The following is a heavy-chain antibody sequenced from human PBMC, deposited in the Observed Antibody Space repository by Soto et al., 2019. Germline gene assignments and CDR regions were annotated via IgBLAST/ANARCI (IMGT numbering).Heavy chain of an antibody. CDR3: ARTASSSSFDY. D-gene: IGHD6-13*01. V-gene: IGHV4-31*03. Sequence: QVQLQESGPGLVKPSQTLSLTCTVSGGSISSGDYYWSWIRQHPGKGLEWIGYIYYSGSTYYNPSLKSRITISVDTSKNQFSLKLTSMTAADTAVYYCARTASSSSFDYWGQGTLVTVSS. J-gene: IGHJ4*02. CDR2: IYYSGST. CDR1: GGSISSGDYY.